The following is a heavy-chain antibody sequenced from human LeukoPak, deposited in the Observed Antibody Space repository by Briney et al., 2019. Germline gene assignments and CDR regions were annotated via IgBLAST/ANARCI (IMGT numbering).Heavy chain of an antibody. CDR1: GYTFSDYD. Sequence: GASVKVSCKASGYTFSDYDVNWVRQAPGQGLEWMGWMNPTSGYTGYAQKFQGRVTMTRSMSRNTAYMELSRLRSEDTAVYFCARVVMKAFYYMDVWGKGTTIIISS. CDR2: MNPTSGYT. CDR3: ARVVMKAFYYMDV. D-gene: IGHD2-21*01. V-gene: IGHV1-8*01. J-gene: IGHJ6*03.